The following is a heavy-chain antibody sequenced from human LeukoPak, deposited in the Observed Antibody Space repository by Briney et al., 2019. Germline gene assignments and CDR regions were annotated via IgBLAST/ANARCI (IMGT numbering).Heavy chain of an antibody. V-gene: IGHV4-34*01. J-gene: IGHJ4*02. CDR2: INHSAST. D-gene: IGHD6-6*01. CDR3: ARALRESIAPYFGY. CDR1: GGSFSGYY. Sequence: SETLSLTCAVYGGSFSGYYWSWIRQPPGKGLEWIGEINHSASTNYNPSLKSRVTISVDTPKNPFSLKLSSVTAADTAVYYCARALRESIAPYFGYWGQGTLVTVAS.